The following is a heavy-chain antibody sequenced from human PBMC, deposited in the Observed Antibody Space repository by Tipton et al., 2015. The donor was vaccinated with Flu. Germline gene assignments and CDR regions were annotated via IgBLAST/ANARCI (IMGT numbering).Heavy chain of an antibody. CDR1: GYTFTGYY. D-gene: IGHD4/OR15-4a*01. CDR3: ARGADDSGDAFDI. J-gene: IGHJ3*02. V-gene: IGHV1-2*06. Sequence: QLVQSGAEVKKPGASVKVSCKASGYTFTGYYVLWVRQAPGQGLECVGRINPNTGGTNYAQKFQGRVTMTRDTAISTAYMEVTGLTYDDTAVYYCARGADDSGDAFDIWGQGRMVTVSS. CDR2: INPNTGGT.